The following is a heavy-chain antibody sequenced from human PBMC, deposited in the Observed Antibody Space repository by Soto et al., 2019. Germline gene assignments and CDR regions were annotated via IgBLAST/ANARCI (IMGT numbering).Heavy chain of an antibody. CDR3: ARSISYYYYGMDV. D-gene: IGHD3-3*02. Sequence: SETLSLTCTVYGGSFSGYYWSWIRQPPGKGLEWIGEINHSGSTNYNPSLKSRVTISVDTSKNQFSLKLSSVTAADTAVYYCARSISYYYYGMDVWGQGTTVTVSS. CDR1: GGSFSGYY. V-gene: IGHV4-34*01. J-gene: IGHJ6*02. CDR2: INHSGST.